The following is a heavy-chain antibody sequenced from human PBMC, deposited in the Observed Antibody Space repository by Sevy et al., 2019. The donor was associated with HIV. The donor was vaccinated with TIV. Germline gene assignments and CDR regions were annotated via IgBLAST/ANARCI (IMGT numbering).Heavy chain of an antibody. CDR1: GGSISSYY. CDR3: ARGGLGCSSTSCYYWFDP. V-gene: IGHV4-4*07. CDR2: IYTSGST. Sequence: SETLSLTCTVSGGSISSYYWSWIRQPAGKGLEWIGRIYTSGSTNYNPSLKSRVTMSVDTSKNQFPLKLGSVTAADTAVYYCARGGLGCSSTSCYYWFDPWGQGTLVTVSS. J-gene: IGHJ5*02. D-gene: IGHD2-2*01.